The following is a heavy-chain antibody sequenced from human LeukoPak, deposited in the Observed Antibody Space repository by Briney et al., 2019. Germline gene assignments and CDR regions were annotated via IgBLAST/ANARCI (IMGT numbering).Heavy chain of an antibody. J-gene: IGHJ4*02. V-gene: IGHV4-34*01. CDR2: ISHSGST. D-gene: IGHD6-6*01. CDR1: GGSFSDYY. CDR3: ARINSSSSLAGEFDY. Sequence: SETLSVTSAVYGGSFSDYYWSWIRQPPGKGLEWIGEISHSGSTNYSPSLKSRVTISVDTSKNQFSLKLSSVTAADTAVYYCARINSSSSLAGEFDYWGQGTLVTVSS.